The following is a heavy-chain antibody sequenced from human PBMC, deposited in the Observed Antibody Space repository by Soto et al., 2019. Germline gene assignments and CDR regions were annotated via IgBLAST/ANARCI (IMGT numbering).Heavy chain of an antibody. V-gene: IGHV4-59*01. J-gene: IGHJ4*02. CDR2: VYDNGRP. D-gene: IGHD3-9*01. CDR3: ARGVGSSPPRY. Sequence: PSETLSLTCTISGGSISVYYWSWIRQYPRQGLEWIGYVYDNGRPYYSPSLKSRVTISADTSKNQISLKLTSATAADTAVYYCARGVGSSPPRYWGRGTLVTVSS. CDR1: GGSISVYY.